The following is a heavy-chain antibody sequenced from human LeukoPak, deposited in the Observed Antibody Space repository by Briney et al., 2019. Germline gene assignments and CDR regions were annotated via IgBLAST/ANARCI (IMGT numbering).Heavy chain of an antibody. Sequence: SVKVSCKASGGTFSSYAISWVRQAPGQGLEWMGGIIPIFGTANYAQKFQGRVTITADESTSTAYMELRSLRSDDTAVYYCARSGAYYDSSGYSLIDYWGQGTLVTVSS. D-gene: IGHD3-22*01. CDR1: GGTFSSYA. CDR3: ARSGAYYDSSGYSLIDY. J-gene: IGHJ4*02. CDR2: IIPIFGTA. V-gene: IGHV1-69*13.